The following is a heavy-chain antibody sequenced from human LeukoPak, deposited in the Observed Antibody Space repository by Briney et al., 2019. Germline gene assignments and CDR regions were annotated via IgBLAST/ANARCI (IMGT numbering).Heavy chain of an antibody. V-gene: IGHV3-23*01. D-gene: IGHD3-10*01. CDR2: ISGSGGST. Sequence: PGRSLRLSCAASGFTFSSYAMSWVRQAPGQGLEWVSAISGSGGSTYYADSVKGRFTISRDNSKNTLYLQMHSLRAEDTAVYYCAKALVVRGVSPTGAFDYWGQGTLVTVSS. J-gene: IGHJ4*02. CDR1: GFTFSSYA. CDR3: AKALVVRGVSPTGAFDY.